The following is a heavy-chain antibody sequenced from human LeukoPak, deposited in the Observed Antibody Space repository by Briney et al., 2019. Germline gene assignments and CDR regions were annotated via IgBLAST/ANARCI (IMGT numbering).Heavy chain of an antibody. CDR1: GYTFTGYY. D-gene: IGHD3-10*01. Sequence: ASVKVSCEASGYTFTGYYMHWVRQAPGQGLEWMGWINPNSGGTNYAQKFQGRVTMTRDTSISTAYMELSRLRSDDTAVYYCARNNYGSGRDTVDYWGQGTLVTVSS. J-gene: IGHJ4*02. CDR2: INPNSGGT. V-gene: IGHV1-2*02. CDR3: ARNNYGSGRDTVDY.